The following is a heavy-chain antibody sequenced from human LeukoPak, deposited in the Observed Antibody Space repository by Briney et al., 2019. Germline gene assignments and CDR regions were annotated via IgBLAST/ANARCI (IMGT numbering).Heavy chain of an antibody. Sequence: PGGSLRLSCAASEFSVGSNYMSWVRQAPGKGLEWVSLIYSGGSTNHADSVKGRFTISRDNSKNTLYLQMNSLRAEDTAVYYCAKDLSQGEQQLVDYWGQGTLVTVSS. J-gene: IGHJ4*02. CDR3: AKDLSQGEQQLVDY. V-gene: IGHV3-66*01. CDR1: EFSVGSNY. D-gene: IGHD6-13*01. CDR2: IYSGGST.